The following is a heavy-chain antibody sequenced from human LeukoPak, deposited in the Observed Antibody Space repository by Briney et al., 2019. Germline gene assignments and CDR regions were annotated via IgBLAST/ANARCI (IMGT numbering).Heavy chain of an antibody. J-gene: IGHJ4*02. V-gene: IGHV3-49*04. CDR3: TRPHDY. CDR2: IRSKAYGGTT. CDR1: GLTFGDYT. Sequence: GRSLRLSCTASGLTFGDYTMSWVRQAPGKGLEWVGFIRSKAYGGTTEYAASVKGRFTISRDDSKSTAYLQMNSLKTEDTAVYFCTRPHDYWGQGTLVTVSS.